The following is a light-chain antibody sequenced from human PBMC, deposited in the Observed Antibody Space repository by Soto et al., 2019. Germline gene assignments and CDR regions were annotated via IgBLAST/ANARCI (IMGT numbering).Light chain of an antibody. CDR2: GAS. CDR1: QSVRSSF. CDR3: QQYGSSPT. V-gene: IGKV3-20*01. Sequence: EIVLTQSPGTLSLSPGEGATLSCRASQSVRSSFLAWYQQKPSQAPSLLIYGASSRATGIPDRFSGGGSGTDFTLTITRLEPEDLAVYYCQQYGSSPTFGGGTKVEIK. J-gene: IGKJ4*01.